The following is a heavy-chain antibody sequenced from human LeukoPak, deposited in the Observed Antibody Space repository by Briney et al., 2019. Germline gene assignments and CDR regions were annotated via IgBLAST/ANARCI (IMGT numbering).Heavy chain of an antibody. CDR1: GGSISSSSYY. D-gene: IGHD3-9*01. V-gene: IGHV4-39*01. Sequence: SETLSLTCTVSGGSISSSSYYWGWIRQPPGKGLEWIGSIYYSGSTYYNPSLKSRVTISVDTSKNQFSLKLSSVTAAHTAVYYCATVSEELRYFDWRGGAFDIWGQGTMVTVSS. CDR3: ATVSEELRYFDWRGGAFDI. J-gene: IGHJ3*02. CDR2: IYYSGST.